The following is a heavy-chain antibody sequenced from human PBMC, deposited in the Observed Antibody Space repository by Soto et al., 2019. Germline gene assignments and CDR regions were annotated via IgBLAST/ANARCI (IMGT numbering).Heavy chain of an antibody. CDR2: IYYSGST. J-gene: IGHJ6*03. CDR1: GGSISSYY. V-gene: IGHV4-59*08. Sequence: SETLSLTCTVSGGSISSYYWSWIRQPPGKGLEWIGYIYYSGSTNYNPSLKSRVTISVDTSKNQFSLKLSSVTAADTAVYYCARQGGGDYDVDYYYMDVWGKGTTVTVSS. D-gene: IGHD2-21*02. CDR3: ARQGGGDYDVDYYYMDV.